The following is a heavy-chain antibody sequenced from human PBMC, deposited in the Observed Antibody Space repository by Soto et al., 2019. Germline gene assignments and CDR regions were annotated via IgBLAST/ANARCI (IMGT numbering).Heavy chain of an antibody. J-gene: IGHJ4*02. CDR3: VRTIQPGTTTHFDY. Sequence: GGSLRLSCAASGVTFSYYAMSWVRQAPGKGLEWVSVISGSGGSTYYADSVKGRFTISRDNAKNTLYLQMNSLRAEDTAVYHCVRTIQPGTTTHFDYWGQGTLVTVSS. V-gene: IGHV3-23*01. CDR1: GVTFSYYA. D-gene: IGHD1-1*01. CDR2: ISGSGGST.